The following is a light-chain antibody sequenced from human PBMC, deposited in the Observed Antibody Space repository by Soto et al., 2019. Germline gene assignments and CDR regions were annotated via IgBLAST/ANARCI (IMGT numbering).Light chain of an antibody. Sequence: QSVLAQPASVSGSPGQSITISCTGTSDDVGAYNSVSWYQQLPHKAPQVILYKVTQRPSEVSSRFSGSTSGNAASLTISGLQADDEADYFCCSSAPESTYVFGTGTKVTVL. CDR2: KVT. V-gene: IGLV2-23*02. CDR3: CSSAPESTYV. J-gene: IGLJ1*01. CDR1: SDDVGAYNS.